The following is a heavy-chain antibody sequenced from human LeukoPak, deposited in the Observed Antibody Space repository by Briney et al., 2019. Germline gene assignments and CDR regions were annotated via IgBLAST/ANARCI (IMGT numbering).Heavy chain of an antibody. Sequence: GGSLRLSCAASGFTFGRFSMTWVRQAPGKGLEWVSTISSSGSGTYIYYADSVKGRFTISRDNAKNSLYLQMNSLRAEDTAVYYCARDPGRSGGSCYSDYWGQGTLVTVSS. CDR2: ISSSGSGTYI. CDR3: ARDPGRSGGSCYSDY. J-gene: IGHJ4*02. D-gene: IGHD2-15*01. V-gene: IGHV3-21*01. CDR1: GFTFGRFS.